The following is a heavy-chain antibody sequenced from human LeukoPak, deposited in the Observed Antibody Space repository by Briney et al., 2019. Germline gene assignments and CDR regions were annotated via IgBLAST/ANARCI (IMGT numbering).Heavy chain of an antibody. J-gene: IGHJ5*02. CDR3: ARVGGYCSRTSCSRNVYWFDP. CDR1: GDTLTELS. CDR2: LDPEEGET. Sequence: AAVRVSSEVSGDTLTELSMKWVGQAPGKGLEWEGGLDPEEGETMYTHVFQGRVTITEDTSTATACMELSSLRSEDTAVYYCARVGGYCSRTSCSRNVYWFDPWGQGTLVTVSS. D-gene: IGHD2-2*01. V-gene: IGHV1-24*01.